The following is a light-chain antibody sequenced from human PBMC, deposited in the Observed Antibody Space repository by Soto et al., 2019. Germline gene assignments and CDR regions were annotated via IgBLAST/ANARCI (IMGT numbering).Light chain of an antibody. CDR2: DVT. CDR1: SGDVGADNY. Sequence: QSALTQPASVSGSPGQSITISCTGTSGDVGADNYVYWYQQLPGKAPKLIIYDVTHRPSGVSDRFSGSKSGNTASLTISGLRAEDEADYYCNSYTGRRARYAFGTGTKLTVL. V-gene: IGLV2-14*01. CDR3: NSYTGRRARYA. J-gene: IGLJ1*01.